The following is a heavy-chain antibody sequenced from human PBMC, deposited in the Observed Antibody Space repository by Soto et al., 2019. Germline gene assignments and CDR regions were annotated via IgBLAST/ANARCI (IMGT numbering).Heavy chain of an antibody. CDR2: ITWNSDII. D-gene: IGHD7-27*01. V-gene: IGHV3-9*01. J-gene: IGHJ4*02. CDR1: GFTFDDYA. Sequence: EVELVESGGGLVQPGRSLRLSCTTSGFTFDDYAMHWVRQAPGKGLEWVSGITWNSDIIDYADSVKGRFTVSRDNAKNSLYLQMNSLRAEDTALYYCAKDLGPAPRLDFWVQGTRVTVSS. CDR3: AKDLGPAPRLDF.